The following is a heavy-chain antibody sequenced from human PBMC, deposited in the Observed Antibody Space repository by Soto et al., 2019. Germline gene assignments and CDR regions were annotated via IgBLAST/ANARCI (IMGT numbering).Heavy chain of an antibody. D-gene: IGHD3-16*01. CDR1: RDIFSSNT. CDR2: ITPVFDTL. Sequence: QVQLEQSGAEVKKPGSSVRVSCKASRDIFSSNTISWLRQAPGQGPEWMGGITPVFDTLNYGQKFQGRLAISSDKSTYSSFRELSSPTSGDMAVYYCARGGGATVQFCLWGQGTLVTVSS. J-gene: IGHJ1*01. V-gene: IGHV1-69*06. CDR3: ARGGGATVQFCL.